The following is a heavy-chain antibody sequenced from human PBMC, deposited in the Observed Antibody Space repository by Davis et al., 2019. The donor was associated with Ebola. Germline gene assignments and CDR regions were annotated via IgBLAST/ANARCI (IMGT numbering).Heavy chain of an antibody. CDR2: IYYSGST. CDR3: ARDAGYSYGLDY. CDR1: GGSISSYY. D-gene: IGHD5-18*01. Sequence: SETLSLTCTVSGGSISSYYWSWIRQPPGKGLEWIGYIYYSGSTNYNPSLKSRVTISVDTSKNQFSLKLSSVTAADTAVYYCARDAGYSYGLDYWGQGTLVTVSS. V-gene: IGHV4-59*12. J-gene: IGHJ4*02.